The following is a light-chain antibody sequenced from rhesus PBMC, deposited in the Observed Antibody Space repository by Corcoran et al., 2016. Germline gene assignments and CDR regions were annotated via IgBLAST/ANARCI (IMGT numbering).Light chain of an antibody. V-gene: IGKV1-43*02. J-gene: IGKJ2*01. CDR3: LQYNSDPYS. CDR2: AAS. CDR1: QGISTY. Sequence: DIQMTQSPSSLSASVGDRVTITCRASQGISTYLNWYQQKLGKAPKRLIYAASSLESGVPSRFSGSGSGTACTRTISSLQPEDFATYYCLQYNSDPYSFGQGTKVEIK.